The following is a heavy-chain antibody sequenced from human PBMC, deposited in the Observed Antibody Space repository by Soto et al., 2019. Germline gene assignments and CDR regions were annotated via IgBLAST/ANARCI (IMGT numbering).Heavy chain of an antibody. D-gene: IGHD6-13*01. CDR1: GFTFSRYW. CDR2: IKESGSEK. Sequence: GGSLRLSCAASGFTFSRYWLSWVRQAPGKGLEWVSNIKESGSEKYYVDSVKGRFTISRDNSKNMLYLQMNSLRAEDTAVYYCAKDFRRGQLVPTYYFDYWGQGTLVTVSS. J-gene: IGHJ4*02. V-gene: IGHV3-7*03. CDR3: AKDFRRGQLVPTYYFDY.